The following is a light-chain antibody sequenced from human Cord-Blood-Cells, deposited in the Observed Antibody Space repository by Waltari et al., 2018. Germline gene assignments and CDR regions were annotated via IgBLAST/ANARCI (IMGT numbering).Light chain of an antibody. CDR1: QSISSY. CDR3: RQRYSTPFT. J-gene: IGKJ5*01. CDR2: AAS. V-gene: IGKV1-39*01. Sequence: DIQMTQSPSSLSASVGDRVTITCRASQSISSYLNWYQQKPGKAPKLLIYAASSFQSGVPSTLIGSGCWTADTLTIISLQPQDFSTYYCRQRYSTPFTFGQGTRLEIK.